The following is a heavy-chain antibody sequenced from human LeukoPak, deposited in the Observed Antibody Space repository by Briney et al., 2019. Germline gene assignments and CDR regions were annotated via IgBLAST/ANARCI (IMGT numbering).Heavy chain of an antibody. J-gene: IGHJ3*02. CDR3: ARDPGYCSGGSCYGDAFDI. CDR1: GGSISSGGYS. D-gene: IGHD2-15*01. Sequence: PSETLSLTCTVSGGSISSGGYSWSWIRQPPGKGLEWIGYIYHSGSTYYNPSLKSRVTISVDRSKNQFSLKLSSVTAADTAVYYCARDPGYCSGGSCYGDAFDIWGQGTMVTVSS. CDR2: IYHSGST. V-gene: IGHV4-30-2*01.